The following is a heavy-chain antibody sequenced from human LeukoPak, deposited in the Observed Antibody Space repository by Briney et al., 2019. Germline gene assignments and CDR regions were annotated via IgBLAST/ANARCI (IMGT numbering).Heavy chain of an antibody. CDR3: AIDQPVAGVSNFDS. CDR2: INPNTGNP. D-gene: IGHD6-19*01. J-gene: IGHJ4*02. Sequence: ASVKVSCKASGYTFTRYAMNWLRQAPGQGLEWMGWINPNTGNPTYAQAFTGRFVFSLDTSVSTTYLQISSLNTEDTAVYYCAIDQPVAGVSNFDSWGQGTLVTVSS. V-gene: IGHV7-4-1*02. CDR1: GYTFTRYA.